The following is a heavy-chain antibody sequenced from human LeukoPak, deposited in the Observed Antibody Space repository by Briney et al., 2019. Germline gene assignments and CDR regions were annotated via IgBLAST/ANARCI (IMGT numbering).Heavy chain of an antibody. J-gene: IGHJ3*01. CDR1: GFTFTNYE. CDR3: VRDQFYAFDV. Sequence: GGSLRLSCAASGFTFTNYEMNWVRQAPGKGLEWISYIRTSGGVVSYTDSVRGRFTISTDSAKNSLYLQMNSLRDDDTAVYYCVRDQFYAFDVWGQGTMVTVSS. CDR2: IRTSGGVV. V-gene: IGHV3-48*02.